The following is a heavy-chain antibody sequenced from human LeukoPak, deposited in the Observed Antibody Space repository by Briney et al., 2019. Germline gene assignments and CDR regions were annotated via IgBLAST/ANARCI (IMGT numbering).Heavy chain of an antibody. J-gene: IGHJ4*02. CDR2: IYYSGST. V-gene: IGHV4-59*01. CDR3: ARVSLEDGDANFDY. Sequence: SETLSLTCTVSGGSISSYYWSWIRQPPGKGLEWIGYIYYSGSTNYNPSLKSRVTISVDTSKNQFSLKLSSVTAADTAVCYCARVSLEDGDANFDYWGQGTLVTVSS. CDR1: GGSISSYY. D-gene: IGHD4-17*01.